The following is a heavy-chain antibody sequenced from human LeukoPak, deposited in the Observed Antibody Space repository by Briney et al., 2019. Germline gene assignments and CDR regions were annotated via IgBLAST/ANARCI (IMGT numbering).Heavy chain of an antibody. CDR1: GYTFTGYY. CDR3: ARAGDLRRPRGPQPGHDAFDI. Sequence: ASVKVSFKASGYTFTGYYMSWVRQAPGQGLEWMGWINPNSGGTNFAQKLQGRVTMTRDTSISTAYMEVSRLTSDDTAVYYCARAGDLRRPRGPQPGHDAFDIWGQGTTVTVSS. D-gene: IGHD1-14*01. CDR2: INPNSGGT. V-gene: IGHV1-2*02. J-gene: IGHJ3*02.